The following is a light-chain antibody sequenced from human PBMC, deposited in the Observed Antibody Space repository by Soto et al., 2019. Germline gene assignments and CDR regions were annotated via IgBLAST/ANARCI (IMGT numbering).Light chain of an antibody. CDR1: PTINSN. CDR3: QQYGSSPPIT. Sequence: EVVMTQSPATLSVSQGESATLSCRASPTINSNFAWYQQKPGQAPRLLIYRASSGATGIPDRFSGSGSGTDFTLTISRLEPEDFAVYYCQQYGSSPPITFGQGTRLEIK. J-gene: IGKJ5*01. CDR2: RAS. V-gene: IGKV3-20*01.